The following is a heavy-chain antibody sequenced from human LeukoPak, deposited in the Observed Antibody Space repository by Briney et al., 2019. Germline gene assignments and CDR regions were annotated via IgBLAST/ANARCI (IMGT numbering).Heavy chain of an antibody. J-gene: IGHJ4*02. CDR3: AGQGWPPYGGNPL. CDR1: GGSVRSRSYY. Sequence: SETLSLTCTVSGGSVRSRSYYWGWLRQSPGKGLEWIGSIYYTGNTYYNPSLKSRLTILGDMSKNRFFLNLRSLTAADTAVYYCAGQGWPPYGGNPLWGQGILVTVSS. CDR2: IYYTGNT. D-gene: IGHD4-23*01. V-gene: IGHV4-39*01.